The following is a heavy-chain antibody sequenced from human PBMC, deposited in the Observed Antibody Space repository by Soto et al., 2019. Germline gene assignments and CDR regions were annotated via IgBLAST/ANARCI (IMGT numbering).Heavy chain of an antibody. Sequence: GASVKVSCKASGFTFSSSAVQWVRQARGQRLEWIGWIVVGSGNTNYAQKLQERVTITRDMSTSTDYMELSSLSSEDTALYYCAAAHCSGGSSYPGPGYRRQGTPVTVSS. J-gene: IGHJ4*02. CDR1: GFTFSSSA. D-gene: IGHD2-15*01. V-gene: IGHV1-58*01. CDR3: AAAHCSGGSSYPGPGY. CDR2: IVVGSGNT.